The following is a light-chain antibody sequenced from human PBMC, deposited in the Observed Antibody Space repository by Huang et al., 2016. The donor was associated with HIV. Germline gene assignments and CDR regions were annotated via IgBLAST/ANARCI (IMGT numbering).Light chain of an antibody. V-gene: IGKV4-1*01. J-gene: IGKJ3*01. CDR3: QQYYSSPFT. CDR2: WAS. CDR1: QTILHDSDSRND. Sequence: DIVMTQSPDSLAVSLGERATINCKSSQTILHDSDSRNDLAWYQQKPGQPPKLLIRWASIRKSGGPDRCIGSGSGTDFTLTISSLQDEDVAVYYCQQYYSSPFTFGPGTNVDI.